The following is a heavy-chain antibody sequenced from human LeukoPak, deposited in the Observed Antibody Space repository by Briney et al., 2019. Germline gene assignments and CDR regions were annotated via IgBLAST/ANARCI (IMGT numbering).Heavy chain of an antibody. D-gene: IGHD3-22*01. CDR2: ISSGSSTI. Sequence: PGGSLRLSCAASGFIFSSYSMNWVRQAPGKGLEWVSYISSGSSTIYYADSVKGRFTISRDNSKNTLFLQMNSLRAEDTAVYYCAKAPYDTSGFSSPNYFDYWGQGTLVTVSS. CDR1: GFIFSSYS. V-gene: IGHV3-48*01. CDR3: AKAPYDTSGFSSPNYFDY. J-gene: IGHJ4*02.